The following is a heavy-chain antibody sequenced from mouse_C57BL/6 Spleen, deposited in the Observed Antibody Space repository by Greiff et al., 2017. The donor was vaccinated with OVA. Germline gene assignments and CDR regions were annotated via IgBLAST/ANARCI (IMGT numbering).Heavy chain of an antibody. CDR2: IDPSDSET. V-gene: IGHV1-52*01. CDR1: GYTFTSYW. D-gene: IGHD2-1*01. J-gene: IGHJ3*01. CDR3: ARSDYGNYAWFAY. Sequence: QVQLQQPGAELVRPGSSVKLSCKASGYTFTSYWMHWVKQRPIQGLEWIGNIDPSDSETHYNQKFKDKATLTVDKSSSTAYMQLSSLTSEDSAVYYCARSDYGNYAWFAYGGQGTLVTVAA.